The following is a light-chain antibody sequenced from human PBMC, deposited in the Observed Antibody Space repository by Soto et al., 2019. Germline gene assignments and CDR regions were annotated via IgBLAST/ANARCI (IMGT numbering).Light chain of an antibody. V-gene: IGKV1-39*01. CDR2: AAS. J-gene: IGKJ1*01. CDR1: QSISSY. Sequence: DIQMTQSPSSLSASVGDRVTITCQASQSISSYLNWYQQKPGKAPKLLIYAASSLQSEVPLRFSGSGSVTDFTLTISSVQPEDFATYYCQQSYRTPRTFGQGTQVEIK. CDR3: QQSYRTPRT.